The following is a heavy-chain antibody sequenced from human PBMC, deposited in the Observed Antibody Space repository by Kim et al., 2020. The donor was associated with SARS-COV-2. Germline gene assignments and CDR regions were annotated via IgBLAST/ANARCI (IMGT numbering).Heavy chain of an antibody. J-gene: IGHJ4*02. Sequence: YPPALQTRVTISGNTSKKQFSLNLNYVTAADTAVYFCARARGLRFPFDLWGQGTLVTVSS. CDR3: ARARGLRFPFDL. D-gene: IGHD3-3*01. V-gene: IGHV4-30-2*04.